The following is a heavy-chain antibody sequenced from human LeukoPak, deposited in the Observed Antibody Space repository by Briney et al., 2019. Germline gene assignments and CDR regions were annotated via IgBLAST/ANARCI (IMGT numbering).Heavy chain of an antibody. D-gene: IGHD3-10*02. V-gene: IGHV3-23*03. Sequence: GGSLRLSCAASGFTFSSYAMSWVRQAPGKGLEWVSLIYSGGSTYYADSVKGRFTISRDNAKNSLYLQMNSLRAEDTAVYYCAELGITMIGGVWGKGTTVTISS. CDR1: GFTFSSYA. J-gene: IGHJ6*04. CDR2: IYSGGST. CDR3: AELGITMIGGV.